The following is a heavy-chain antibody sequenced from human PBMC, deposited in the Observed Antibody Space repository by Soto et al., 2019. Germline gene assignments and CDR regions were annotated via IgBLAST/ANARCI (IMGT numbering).Heavy chain of an antibody. D-gene: IGHD3-16*01. V-gene: IGHV3-53*01. CDR1: GLTVSHNY. Sequence: VQLVESGGGLIQPGGSLRLSCVASGLTVSHNYMAWVRQAPEMGLEWVSILYTEGTTYYADSVKGRFTISRDSSKNTLLLQMDSLRAEDTAVYYCVRPRPSGENYGMDVWGQGTTVTVSS. J-gene: IGHJ6*02. CDR3: VRPRPSGENYGMDV. CDR2: LYTEGTT.